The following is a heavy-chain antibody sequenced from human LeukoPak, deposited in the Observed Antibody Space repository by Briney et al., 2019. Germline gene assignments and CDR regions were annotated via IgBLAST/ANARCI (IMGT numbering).Heavy chain of an antibody. J-gene: IGHJ4*02. Sequence: PSQTLSLTCTVSGGSISSGDYYWSWIRQPPGKGLEWIGYIYYSGSTNYNPSLKSRVTISVDKSKNQFSLKLSSVTAADTAVYYCASLYSGSYSRGLDYWGQGTLVTVSS. V-gene: IGHV4-30-4*08. CDR2: IYYSGST. CDR3: ASLYSGSYSRGLDY. D-gene: IGHD1-26*01. CDR1: GGSISSGDYY.